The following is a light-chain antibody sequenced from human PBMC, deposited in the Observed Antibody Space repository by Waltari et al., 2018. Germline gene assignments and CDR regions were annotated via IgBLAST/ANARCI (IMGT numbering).Light chain of an antibody. Sequence: QSALTQPASVSGSPGQSITISCTGTSSDVGGYNFVSWYQQHPGKVPKLIIYDVTNRPSGGSSRFSGAKSGNTASLTISGLQAEDEADYYCSSYTTSSTYVFGTGTKVTVL. V-gene: IGLV2-14*03. CDR1: SSDVGGYNF. CDR3: SSYTTSSTYV. CDR2: DVT. J-gene: IGLJ1*01.